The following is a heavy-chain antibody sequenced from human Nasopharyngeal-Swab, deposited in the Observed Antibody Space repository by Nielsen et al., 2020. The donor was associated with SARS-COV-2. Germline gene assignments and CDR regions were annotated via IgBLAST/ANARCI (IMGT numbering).Heavy chain of an antibody. CDR3: AKDRRADGYYYGSGSLDY. D-gene: IGHD3-10*01. CDR2: ISGSGGST. V-gene: IGHV3-23*01. CDR1: GFTFSSYA. Sequence: GESLKISCAASGFTFSSYAMSWVRQAPGKGLEWVSAISGSGGSTYYADSVKGRFTISRDNSKNTLYLQMNSLRAEDTAVYYCAKDRRADGYYYGSGSLDYWGQGTLVTVSS. J-gene: IGHJ4*02.